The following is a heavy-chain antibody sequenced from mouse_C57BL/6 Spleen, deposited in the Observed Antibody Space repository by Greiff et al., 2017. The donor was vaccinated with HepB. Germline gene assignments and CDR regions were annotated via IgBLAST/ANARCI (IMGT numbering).Heavy chain of an antibody. CDR3: AKWGTYYSNYVDAMDY. V-gene: IGHV2-5*01. J-gene: IGHJ4*01. D-gene: IGHD2-5*01. CDR1: GFSLTSYG. CDR2: IWRGGST. Sequence: QVQLQQSGPGLVQPSQSLSITCTVSGFSLTSYGVHWVRQSPGKGLEWLGVIWRGGSTDYNAAFMSRLSITKDNSKSQVFFKMNSLQADDTAIYYCAKWGTYYSNYVDAMDYWGQGTSVTVSS.